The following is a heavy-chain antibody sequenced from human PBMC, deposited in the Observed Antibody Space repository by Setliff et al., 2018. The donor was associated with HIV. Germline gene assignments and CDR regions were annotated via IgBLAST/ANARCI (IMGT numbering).Heavy chain of an antibody. CDR1: GGSISSGTYS. D-gene: IGHD3-3*01. CDR3: ARAKTIGVSAVFFDP. J-gene: IGHJ5*02. V-gene: IGHV4-61*09. Sequence: PSETLSLTCTVSGGSISSGTYSWTWLRQPAGKGPELIGHIYVGGSVIYNPSLASRVTIPMVPSKNQFSLDLSSVTAADTAKYYCARAKTIGVSAVFFDPWGQGRPVTVSS. CDR2: IYVGGSV.